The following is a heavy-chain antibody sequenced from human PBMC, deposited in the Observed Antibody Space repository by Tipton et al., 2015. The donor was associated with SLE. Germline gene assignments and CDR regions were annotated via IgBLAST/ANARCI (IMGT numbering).Heavy chain of an antibody. J-gene: IGHJ4*02. CDR2: IWLDGSHE. CDR3: ARDHRRDGYNWAFDY. V-gene: IGHV3-33*08. Sequence: SLRLSCAASGFSFSGYYMSWMRRAPGKGLEWVAVIWLDGSHEYYADSVRGRFTISRDNAKNSLYLQMNSLRAEDTAVYYCARDHRRDGYNWAFDYWGQGTLVTVSS. D-gene: IGHD5-24*01. CDR1: GFSFSGYY.